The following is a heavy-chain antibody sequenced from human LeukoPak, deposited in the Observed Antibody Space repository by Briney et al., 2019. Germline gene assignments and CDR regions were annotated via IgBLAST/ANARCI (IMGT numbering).Heavy chain of an antibody. V-gene: IGHV5-51*01. J-gene: IGHJ5*02. D-gene: IGHD1-14*01. Sequence: GESLKISCKASGDTFATDWIGWVRQLPGKGLEWMGVIYPGDSRTRYSPSFQGQVTISVYKSTTTAYLQWSSLKAPDSAMYYGAPRKVSRPWADPWGQGTLVTVSS. CDR2: IYPGDSRT. CDR1: GDTFATDW. CDR3: APRKVSRPWADP.